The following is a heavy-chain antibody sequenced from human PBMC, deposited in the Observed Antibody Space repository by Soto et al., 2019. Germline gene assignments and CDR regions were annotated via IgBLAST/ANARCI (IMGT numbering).Heavy chain of an antibody. CDR3: ARRRDIVVVVAATRAFDI. Sequence: QLQLQESGPGLVKPSETLSLTCTVSGGSISSSSYYWGWIRQPPGKGLEWIGSIYYSGSTYYNPSLKSRVTISVDTSKNQFSLKLSSVTAADTAVYYCARRRDIVVVVAATRAFDIWGQGTMDTVSS. J-gene: IGHJ3*02. D-gene: IGHD2-15*01. CDR2: IYYSGST. CDR1: GGSISSSSYY. V-gene: IGHV4-39*01.